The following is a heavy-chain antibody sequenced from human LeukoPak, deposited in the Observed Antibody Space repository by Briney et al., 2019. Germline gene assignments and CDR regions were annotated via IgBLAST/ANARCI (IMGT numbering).Heavy chain of an antibody. J-gene: IGHJ4*02. D-gene: IGHD5-12*01. CDR3: AKDLEVASFSYYFDY. Sequence: AGGSLRLSCAASGFTFSSYAMSCVRQAPGKGLEWVSAISGSGGSTYYADSVKGRFTISRDNSKNTLYLQMNSLRAEDTAVYYCAKDLEVASFSYYFDYWGQGTLVTVSS. CDR1: GFTFSSYA. CDR2: ISGSGGST. V-gene: IGHV3-23*01.